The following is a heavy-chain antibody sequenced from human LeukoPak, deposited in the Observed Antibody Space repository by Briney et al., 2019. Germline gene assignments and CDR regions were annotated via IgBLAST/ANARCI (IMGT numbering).Heavy chain of an antibody. Sequence: GGSLRLSCEASGFTFIDYSMNWVRQAPGKGLEWVSYTSGDTITYAESVKGRFTISRDNAKNSLFLQMNSLRDEDTAVYYCARDYDYAFDYWGQGALVTVSS. V-gene: IGHV3-48*02. J-gene: IGHJ4*02. D-gene: IGHD3-16*01. CDR3: ARDYDYAFDY. CDR1: GFTFIDYS. CDR2: TSGDTI.